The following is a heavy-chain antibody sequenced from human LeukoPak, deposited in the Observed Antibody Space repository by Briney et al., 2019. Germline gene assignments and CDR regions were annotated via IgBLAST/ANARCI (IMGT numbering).Heavy chain of an antibody. Sequence: PSETLSLTCAVYGGSFSGYYWSWIRQPPGKGLEWIGEINHSGSTNYNPSLKSRVTISVDTSKNQFSLKLSSVTAADTAVYYCARFLGIGSQRYYFDSWGQGTLVTVSS. J-gene: IGHJ4*02. V-gene: IGHV4-34*01. CDR1: GGSFSGYY. D-gene: IGHD6-19*01. CDR3: ARFLGIGSQRYYFDS. CDR2: INHSGST.